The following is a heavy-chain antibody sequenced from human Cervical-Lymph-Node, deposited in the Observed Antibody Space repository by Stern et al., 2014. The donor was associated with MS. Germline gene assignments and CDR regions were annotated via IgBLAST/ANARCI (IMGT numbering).Heavy chain of an antibody. V-gene: IGHV3-30-3*01. CDR1: GFTFTSYA. CDR2: ISYDGNTK. J-gene: IGHJ4*02. CDR3: VRERSSRGFDY. D-gene: IGHD5/OR15-5a*01. Sequence: VQLVESGGGVVQPGRSLRVSCATAGFTFTSYAMNWVRQAPGKGLEWFAVISYDGNTKSYADSVKGRFTISRDNSKNTLYLQMSSLRAEDTAVYYCVRERSSRGFDYWGQGSLVTVSS.